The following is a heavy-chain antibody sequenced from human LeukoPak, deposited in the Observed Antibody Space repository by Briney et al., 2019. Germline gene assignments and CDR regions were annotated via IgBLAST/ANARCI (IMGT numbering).Heavy chain of an antibody. Sequence: GGSLRLSCAASGFTFSSYGMHWVRQAPGKGLEWVAVISYDGSNKYYADSVKGRFTISRDNSKNTLYLQMNSLRAEDTAVYHCAKQGFGESLFDPWGQGTLVTVSS. J-gene: IGHJ5*02. D-gene: IGHD3-10*01. CDR2: ISYDGSNK. CDR1: GFTFSSYG. V-gene: IGHV3-30*18. CDR3: AKQGFGESLFDP.